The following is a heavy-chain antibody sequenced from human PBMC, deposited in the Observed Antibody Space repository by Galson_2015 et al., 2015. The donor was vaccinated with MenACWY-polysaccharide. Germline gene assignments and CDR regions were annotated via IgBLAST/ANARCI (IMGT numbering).Heavy chain of an antibody. D-gene: IGHD6-19*01. CDR2: IQNVGNPK. J-gene: IGHJ3*02. Sequence: SLRLSCAASGLTFRSSGMHWVRQAPGKGLEWVAVIQNVGNPKAYADSVKGRFTISRDNSKNTLYLEMNSLRAEDTAVYYCARESSRIVFHAFDIWGQGTMVTVSS. CDR3: ARESSRIVFHAFDI. CDR1: GLTFRSSG. V-gene: IGHV3-33*01.